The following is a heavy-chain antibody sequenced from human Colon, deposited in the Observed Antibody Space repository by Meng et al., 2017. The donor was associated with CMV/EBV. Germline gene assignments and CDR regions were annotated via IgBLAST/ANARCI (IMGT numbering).Heavy chain of an antibody. J-gene: IGHJ4*02. CDR2: MNPYTGST. CDR3: ARGPRGGTELLDY. Sequence: ASVKVSCKASGYTFTSYDIIWVRQAAGQGLEWLGWMNPYTGSTEYTQKLQGRFTVTTDNSKSTAYMDLTDLRSEDTAVYFCARGPRGGTELLDYWGQGTLVTRLL. D-gene: IGHD1-26*01. CDR1: GYTFTSYD. V-gene: IGHV1-8*01.